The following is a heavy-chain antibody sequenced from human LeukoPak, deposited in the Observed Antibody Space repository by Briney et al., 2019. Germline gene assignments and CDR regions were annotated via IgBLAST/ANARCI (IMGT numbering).Heavy chain of an antibody. J-gene: IGHJ3*02. D-gene: IGHD2-2*01. CDR1: GYTFTSYG. CDR3: AREGVVVVPAAIIPDEDAFDI. Sequence: ASVKVSCKASGYTFTSYGISWVRQAPGQGLEWMGWISAYNGNTNYAQKFQGRVTITADESTSTAYMELSSLRSEDTAVYYCAREGVVVVPAAIIPDEDAFDIWGQGTMVTVSS. V-gene: IGHV1-18*01. CDR2: ISAYNGNT.